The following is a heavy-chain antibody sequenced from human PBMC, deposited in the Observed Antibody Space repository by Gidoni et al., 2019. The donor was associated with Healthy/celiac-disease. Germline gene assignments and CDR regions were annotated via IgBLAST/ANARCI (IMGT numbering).Heavy chain of an antibody. Sequence: KGLEWVAVIWYYGSNKYYADSVKGRFTISRDNSKNTLYLQMNSLRAEDTAVYYCAREHGLGDADAFDIWGQGTMVTVSS. D-gene: IGHD2-21*02. J-gene: IGHJ3*02. V-gene: IGHV3-33*01. CDR2: IWYYGSNK. CDR3: AREHGLGDADAFDI.